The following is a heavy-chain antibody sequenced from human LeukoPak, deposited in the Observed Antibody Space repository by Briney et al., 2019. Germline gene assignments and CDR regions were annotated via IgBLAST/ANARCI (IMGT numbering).Heavy chain of an antibody. V-gene: IGHV3-23*01. J-gene: IGHJ4*02. CDR2: ISGRDSST. Sequence: GGSLRLSCAASGFTFSSYAMGWVRQAPGKGLEWVSAISGRDSSTHYADSVKGRFTISRDDSKNTLYLQMNSLRAEDTALYYCARVGPPSVVTMTFDFWGQGTLVTVSS. CDR1: GFTFSSYA. D-gene: IGHD2-2*01. CDR3: ARVGPPSVVTMTFDF.